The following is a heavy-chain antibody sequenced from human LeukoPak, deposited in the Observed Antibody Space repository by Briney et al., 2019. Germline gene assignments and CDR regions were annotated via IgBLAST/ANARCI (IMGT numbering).Heavy chain of an antibody. V-gene: IGHV3-30-3*01. CDR1: GFTFSDYA. CDR2: ISYDGNNK. D-gene: IGHD3-3*01. CDR3: AKDLIFGVASRYYYYYMDV. Sequence: AGGSLRLSCAASGFTFSDYAIHWVRQAPGKGLEWVAVISYDGNNKEYADSVKGRFTISRDNSKSTVYLQVNSLRAEDTAVYYCAKDLIFGVASRYYYYYMDVWGKGTTVTVSS. J-gene: IGHJ6*03.